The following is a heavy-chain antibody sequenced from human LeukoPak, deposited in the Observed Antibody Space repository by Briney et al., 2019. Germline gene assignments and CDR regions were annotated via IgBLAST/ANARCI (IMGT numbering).Heavy chain of an antibody. CDR2: ISWNSGSI. CDR3: AKDHYYDSSGYYYADAFDI. CDR1: GFTFDDYA. J-gene: IGHJ3*02. Sequence: QPGGSLRLSCAASGFTFDDYAMHWVRQAPGKGLEWVSGISWNSGSIGYADSVKGRFTISRDNAKNSLYLQMNSLRAEDTALYYCAKDHYYDSSGYYYADAFDIWGQGTMVTVSS. V-gene: IGHV3-9*01. D-gene: IGHD3-22*01.